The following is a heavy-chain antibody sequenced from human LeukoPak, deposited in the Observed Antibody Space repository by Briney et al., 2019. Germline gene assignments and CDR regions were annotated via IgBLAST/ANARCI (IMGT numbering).Heavy chain of an antibody. J-gene: IGHJ4*02. CDR3: ARGLYDSSETYYFDY. CDR2: IYYSGST. V-gene: IGHV4-31*03. Sequence: PSETLSLTCTVSGGSISSGGYYWSWIRQHPGKSLEWIGYIYYSGSTYYNPSLKSRVTISVDTSKNQFSLKLSSVTAADTAVYYCARGLYDSSETYYFDYWGQGTLVTVSS. D-gene: IGHD3-22*01. CDR1: GGSISSGGYY.